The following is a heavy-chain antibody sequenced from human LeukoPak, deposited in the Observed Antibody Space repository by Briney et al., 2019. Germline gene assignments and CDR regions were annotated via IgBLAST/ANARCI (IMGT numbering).Heavy chain of an antibody. CDR2: IKEDGSLK. J-gene: IGHJ4*02. V-gene: IGHV3-7*01. CDR1: GFGFSNFW. Sequence: PGGSLRLSCAASGFGFSNFWMSWVRQAPGKGPEWVANIKEDGSLKNYVDSVEGRFTVSRDNAKNTLYLQTNSLRAEDTAVYYCARAGQEWFGELGFDQWGQGTLVTVSS. D-gene: IGHD3-10*01. CDR3: ARAGQEWFGELGFDQ.